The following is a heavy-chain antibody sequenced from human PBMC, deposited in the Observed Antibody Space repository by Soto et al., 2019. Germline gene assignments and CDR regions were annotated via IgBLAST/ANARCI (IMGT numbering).Heavy chain of an antibody. CDR2: VYHSGST. CDR1: GDSVTRYS. CDR3: ARTGDILDF. Sequence: LSETLSLTCTVSGDSVTRYSWSWIRQPPGKGLDWIGYVYHSGSTNYNPSLKRRLSMSVDTSKNQFSLNLSSVTAADTAIYYCARTGDILDFWGPGTLVTVSS. V-gene: IGHV4-59*02. D-gene: IGHD3-9*01. J-gene: IGHJ4*02.